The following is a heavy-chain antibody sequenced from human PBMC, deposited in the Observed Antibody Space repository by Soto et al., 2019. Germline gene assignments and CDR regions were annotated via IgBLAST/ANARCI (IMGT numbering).Heavy chain of an antibody. CDR3: ARDSAGPFDY. V-gene: IGHV3-48*02. CDR1: GFTLRSYS. J-gene: IGHJ4*01. CDR2: ISISSATI. D-gene: IGHD2-15*01. Sequence: GGSLRLSCVDSGFTLRSYSMNWVRQAPGKGLEWIAYISISSATIYYADSVKGRFIVSRDNARNSLSLQMNSLRDEDTALYYCARDSAGPFDYWGHGTLAPFSS.